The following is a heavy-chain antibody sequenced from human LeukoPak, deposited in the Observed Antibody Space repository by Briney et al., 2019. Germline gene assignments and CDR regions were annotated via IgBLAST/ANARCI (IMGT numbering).Heavy chain of an antibody. CDR1: GFTFSSYA. Sequence: GRSLRLSCAASGFTFSSYAMHWVRQAPGKGLEWVSSIDRNSYIYYADSVKGRFTISRDNAENSLYLQMNSLRAEDTAIYYCAKGGRLRYFDDRIGYYGMDVWGQGTTVTVSS. CDR3: AKGGRLRYFDDRIGYYGMDV. D-gene: IGHD3-9*01. V-gene: IGHV3-21*04. J-gene: IGHJ6*02. CDR2: IDRNSYI.